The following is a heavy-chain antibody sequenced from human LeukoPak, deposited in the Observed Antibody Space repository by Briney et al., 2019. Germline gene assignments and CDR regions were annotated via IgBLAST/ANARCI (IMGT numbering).Heavy chain of an antibody. Sequence: SETLSLTCTVSGGSISSSSYYWGWIRQPPGKGLEWIGSIYYSGSTYYNPSLKSRVTISVDTSKNQFSLKLSSVTAADTAVYYCARHRGNYYYNYMDVWGKGTTVTVSS. CDR1: GGSISSSSYY. V-gene: IGHV4-39*01. J-gene: IGHJ6*03. CDR2: IYYSGST. CDR3: ARHRGNYYYNYMDV. D-gene: IGHD5-24*01.